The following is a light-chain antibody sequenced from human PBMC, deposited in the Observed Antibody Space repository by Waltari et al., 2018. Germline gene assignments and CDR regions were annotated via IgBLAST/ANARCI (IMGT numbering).Light chain of an antibody. V-gene: IGLV1-51*01. J-gene: IGLJ2*01. CDR3: ATWDNSLSEVV. CDR1: ISTIGNYY. CDR2: DNN. Sequence: QSVLTQPPSVSLAPGQKVTISCSGSISTIGNYYVSWFHQLPGAPPKLLIYDNNKRPSGMPDRFSASKSGTSATLGITGLQIGDGADYYCATWDNSLSEVVFGGGTKLTVL.